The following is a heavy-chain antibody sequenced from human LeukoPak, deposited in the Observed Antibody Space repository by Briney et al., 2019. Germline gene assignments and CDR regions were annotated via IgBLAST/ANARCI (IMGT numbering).Heavy chain of an antibody. CDR3: ARDLATAGFQDQ. CDR2: TYHSGST. V-gene: IGHV4-4*02. D-gene: IGHD6-13*01. Sequence: SETLSLTCAVSGGSISSSNWWTWVRQTPGKGLEWIGETYHSGSTNYNPSLKSRVTISVDKSKNQFSLKLSSLTAADTAVYYCARDLATAGFQDQWGQGTLVTVSS. J-gene: IGHJ4*02. CDR1: GGSISSSNW.